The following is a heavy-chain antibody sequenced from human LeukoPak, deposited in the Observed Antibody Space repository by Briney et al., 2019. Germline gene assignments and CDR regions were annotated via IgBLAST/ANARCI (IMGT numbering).Heavy chain of an antibody. CDR2: ISGSGGST. D-gene: IGHD6-19*01. J-gene: IGHJ4*02. Sequence: GGSLRLPCAASGFTFSSYAMSWVRQAPGKGLEWVSAISGSGGSTYYADSVKGRFTISRDNSKNTLYLQMNSLRAEDTAVYYYARGDWYSSGWYNFDYWGQGTLVTVSS. CDR3: ARGDWYSSGWYNFDY. V-gene: IGHV3-23*01. CDR1: GFTFSSYA.